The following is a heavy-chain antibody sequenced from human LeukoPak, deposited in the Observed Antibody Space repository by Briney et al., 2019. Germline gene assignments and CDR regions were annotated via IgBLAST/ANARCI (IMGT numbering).Heavy chain of an antibody. CDR1: GGSISSSSYY. Sequence: NTSETMSLTCTVSGGSISSSSYYWGWIRRPPGKGLEWIGSIYYSGSTYYNPSLKSRVTISVDTSKNQFSLKLSSVTAADTAVYYCARKEMGHDYWGQGTLVTVSS. J-gene: IGHJ4*02. CDR3: ARKEMGHDY. V-gene: IGHV4-39*01. CDR2: IYYSGST. D-gene: IGHD2-8*01.